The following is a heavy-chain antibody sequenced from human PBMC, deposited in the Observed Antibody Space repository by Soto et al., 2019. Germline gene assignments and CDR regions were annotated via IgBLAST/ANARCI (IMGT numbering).Heavy chain of an antibody. Sequence: AETLSLTCTASCGTISSYYRSWVRQPPGKGLEWIGYIYYNGSTNYNPSLKRRVTISVDTSKNQFSLKLSSVTAADTAVYYCARVRYYDSSGYYSRDYYGMDVWGQGTTVTVSS. CDR3: ARVRYYDSSGYYSRDYYGMDV. CDR2: IYYNGST. CDR1: CGTISSYY. J-gene: IGHJ6*02. V-gene: IGHV4-59*01. D-gene: IGHD3-22*01.